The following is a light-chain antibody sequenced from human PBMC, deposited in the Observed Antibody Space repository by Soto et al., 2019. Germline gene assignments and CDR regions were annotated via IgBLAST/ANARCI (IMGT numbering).Light chain of an antibody. J-gene: IGKJ1*01. CDR3: QQYKSYWT. CDR2: EAS. Sequence: DIQMTQSPATLSASVGDSVTITCRASQSITNWLAWYQLKPGXTPXXLIHEASNLHSGVSSRFTGSGSGTDFTLTITSLQPEDFATYYCQQYKSYWTFGQGTKVDIK. V-gene: IGKV1-5*03. CDR1: QSITNW.